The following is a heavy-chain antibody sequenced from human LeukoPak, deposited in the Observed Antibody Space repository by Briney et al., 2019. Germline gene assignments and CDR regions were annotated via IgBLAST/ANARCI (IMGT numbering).Heavy chain of an antibody. CDR1: GGSISSSSYY. Sequence: SETLSLTCTVSGGSISSSSYYWGWIRQPPGKGLEWIGEINHSGSTNYNPSLKSRVTISVDTSKNQFSLKLSSVTAADTAVYYCARGRGGGWYHFPPDYWGQGTLVTVSS. J-gene: IGHJ4*02. V-gene: IGHV4-39*07. D-gene: IGHD6-19*01. CDR3: ARGRGGGWYHFPPDY. CDR2: INHSGST.